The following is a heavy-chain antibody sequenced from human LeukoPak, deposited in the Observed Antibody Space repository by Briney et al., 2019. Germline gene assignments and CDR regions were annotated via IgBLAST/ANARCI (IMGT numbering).Heavy chain of an antibody. J-gene: IGHJ1*01. CDR2: IRADNGDT. D-gene: IGHD4-11*01. CDR3: ARDWPTVIADF. Sequence: GASVRVSCKTSGYKFLSRGISWVRQAPGQGLEWLGWIRADNGDTRFAQKFQGRFTMTTDTSTSTAHMELRSLRSDDTAVYYCARDWPTVIADFWGQGTLVTVSS. CDR1: GYKFLSRG. V-gene: IGHV1-18*04.